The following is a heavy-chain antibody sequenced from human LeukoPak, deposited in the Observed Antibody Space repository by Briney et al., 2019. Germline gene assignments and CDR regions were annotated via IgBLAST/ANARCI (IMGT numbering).Heavy chain of an antibody. J-gene: IGHJ6*02. CDR2: IYYSGST. V-gene: IGHV4-59*01. CDR3: ARGGSSGWLFYYGMDV. D-gene: IGHD6-19*01. Sequence: SETLSLTCTVSGGSISSYYWSWIRQPPGKGLEWIGYIYYSGSTNYNPSLKSRVTISVDTSKNQFSLKLSSVTAADTAVYYCARGGSSGWLFYYGMDVWGQGTTVTVSS. CDR1: GGSISSYY.